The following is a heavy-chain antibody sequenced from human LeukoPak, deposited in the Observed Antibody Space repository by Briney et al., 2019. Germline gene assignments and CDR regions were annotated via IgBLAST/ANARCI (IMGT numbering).Heavy chain of an antibody. Sequence: ASVKVSCKASGYTFTSYGISWVRQAPGQGLEWMGWISAYNGNTNYAQKLQGRVTMTTDTSTSTAYMELRSLRSDDTAVYYCARGTIPLDSRGPIPPYYYYGMDVWGQGTTVTVSS. J-gene: IGHJ6*02. V-gene: IGHV1-18*01. CDR3: ARGTIPLDSRGPIPPYYYYGMDV. D-gene: IGHD3-22*01. CDR2: ISAYNGNT. CDR1: GYTFTSYG.